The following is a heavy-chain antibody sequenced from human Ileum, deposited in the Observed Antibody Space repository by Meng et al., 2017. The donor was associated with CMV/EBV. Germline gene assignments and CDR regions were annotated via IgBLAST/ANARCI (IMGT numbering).Heavy chain of an antibody. J-gene: IGHJ4*02. D-gene: IGHD1-26*01. CDR3: ARDLTIKWFYY. CDR2: THYSGTT. Sequence: QSQPQESGPGPGKPSETLSLTCSVSGGSISSTSYYWGWIRQPPGKGLEWIGSTHYSGTTYYNPSLKGRVTISGDTSKNQFSLKLRSLTAADTAVYYCARDLTIKWFYYWGQGTLVTVSS. CDR1: GGSISSTSYY. V-gene: IGHV4-39*07.